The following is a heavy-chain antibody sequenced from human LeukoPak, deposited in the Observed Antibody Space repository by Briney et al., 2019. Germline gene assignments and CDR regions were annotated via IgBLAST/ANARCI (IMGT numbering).Heavy chain of an antibody. CDR1: GFTFSRYT. Sequence: GGSLRLSCAVSGFTFSRYTMHWVRQAPGKGLEWATVISEDGTNKFYAESVKGRFTVSRDNSKNMLLLQMNSLRREDTAVYYCVSGDFRFWGQGTLVTVSS. V-gene: IGHV3-30*04. CDR3: VSGDFRF. D-gene: IGHD2-21*01. CDR2: ISEDGTNK. J-gene: IGHJ4*02.